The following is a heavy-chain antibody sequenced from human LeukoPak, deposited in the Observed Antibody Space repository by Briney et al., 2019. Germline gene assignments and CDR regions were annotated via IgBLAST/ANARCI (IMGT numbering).Heavy chain of an antibody. CDR2: IGDSGAST. CDR1: GFTFSSYA. Sequence: GGSLRLSCVASGFTFSSYAMSWVRQAPGKGLGWVSAIGDSGASTYYAESVKGRFTISRDNSKNTLYLQMNSLRAEDTAVYYCANMVRGLIINYWGQGTLVTVSS. J-gene: IGHJ4*02. V-gene: IGHV3-23*01. D-gene: IGHD3-10*01. CDR3: ANMVRGLIINY.